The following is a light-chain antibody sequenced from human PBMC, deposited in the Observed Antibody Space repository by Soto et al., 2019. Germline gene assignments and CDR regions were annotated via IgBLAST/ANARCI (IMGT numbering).Light chain of an antibody. J-gene: IGKJ1*01. CDR2: GAS. CDR3: QQYGRSPWT. Sequence: EIVLTQSPGTLSLSPGEIATLSCRASESVVSNYLAWYQHKPGQAPRLLFFGASNRATAIPDRFSGSGSGTDFTLTISRVGPKDFAVYYRQQYGRSPWTLGQGPKVDIK. CDR1: ESVVSNY. V-gene: IGKV3-20*01.